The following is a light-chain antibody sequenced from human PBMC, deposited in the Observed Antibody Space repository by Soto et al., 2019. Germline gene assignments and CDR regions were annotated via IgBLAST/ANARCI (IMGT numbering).Light chain of an antibody. Sequence: EIVLTQSPGTLSLSPGERATLSCRASQSVSSSYLAWYQQKPGQAPRLLIYGASTRATGIPARFSGSWSGTDFTLTINGLEPEDSAVYYCQQRGNWPPTWTFGQGTKVDIK. V-gene: IGKV3D-20*02. J-gene: IGKJ1*01. CDR2: GAS. CDR3: QQRGNWPPTWT. CDR1: QSVSSSY.